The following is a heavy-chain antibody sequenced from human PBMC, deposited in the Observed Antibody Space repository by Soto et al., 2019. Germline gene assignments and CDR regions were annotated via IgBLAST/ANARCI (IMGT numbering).Heavy chain of an antibody. CDR1: GGSFSGYY. D-gene: IGHD3-16*01. J-gene: IGHJ5*02. V-gene: IGHV4-34*01. CDR2: IKPSGST. CDR3: ASGRALRAHHNWFGP. Sequence: PSETLSLTCADYGGSFSGYYWSWIRQPPGKGLGWIGEIKPSGSTNYNPSLKKRDSISVDTTTNQCSLKLSPETAAYTAVYYWASGRALRAHHNWFGPWGQGTRVTVSS.